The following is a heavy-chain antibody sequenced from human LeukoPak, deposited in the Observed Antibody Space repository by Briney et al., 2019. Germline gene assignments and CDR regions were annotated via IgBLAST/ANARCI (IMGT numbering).Heavy chain of an antibody. CDR3: ATAFYPRIGRSGGSCYSDYYYGMDV. D-gene: IGHD2-15*01. V-gene: IGHV1-24*01. CDR1: GYTLTELS. CDR2: FDPEDGET. J-gene: IGHJ6*02. Sequence: ASVKVSCKVSGYTLTELSMHWVRQAPGKGLEWMGGFDPEDGETIYAQKFQGRVTMTEDTSTDTAYMELSSLRSEDTAVYYCATAFYPRIGRSGGSCYSDYYYGMDVWGQGTTVTVSS.